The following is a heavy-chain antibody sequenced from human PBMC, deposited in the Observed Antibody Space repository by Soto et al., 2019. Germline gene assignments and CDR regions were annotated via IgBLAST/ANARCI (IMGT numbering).Heavy chain of an antibody. V-gene: IGHV1-3*01. CDR2: INAGNGNT. CDR1: GYTFTSYA. J-gene: IGHJ3*02. D-gene: IGHD3-22*01. CDR3: AREDSSGYFNFDI. Sequence: ASVKVSCKASGYTFTSYAMHWVRRAPGQRLEWMGWINAGNGNTKYSQKFQGRVTITRDASASTAYMELSSLRSEDTAVYYCAREDSSGYFNFDIWGQGTMVTVSS.